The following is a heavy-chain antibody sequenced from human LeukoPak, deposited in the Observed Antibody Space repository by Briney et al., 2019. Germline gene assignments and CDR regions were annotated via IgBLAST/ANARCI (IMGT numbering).Heavy chain of an antibody. J-gene: IGHJ3*02. CDR3: ARGTLTTSMKAFDI. D-gene: IGHD4-17*01. V-gene: IGHV4-59*08. Sequence: SETLSLTCTVSGGSTSGHYWSWSRQPPGKGMGWIGYIYYSGSANYNPSLKSRVTISVDTSKNQFSLRLSSVTAADTAVYYCARGTLTTSMKAFDIWGQGTMVTVSS. CDR1: GGSTSGHY. CDR2: IYYSGSA.